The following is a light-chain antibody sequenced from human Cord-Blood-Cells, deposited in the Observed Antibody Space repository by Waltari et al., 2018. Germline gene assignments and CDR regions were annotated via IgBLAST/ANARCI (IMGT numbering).Light chain of an antibody. CDR2: WAS. V-gene: IGKV4-1*01. CDR1: QSVLYSSNNKNY. J-gene: IGKJ2*01. Sequence: DIVMTHSPDSLAVSLRERATTNCKSSQSVLYSSNNKNYLAWYQQKPGQPPKLLIYWASTRESGVPDRFSGSGSGTDFTLTISSLQAEDVAVYYCQQYYSTPYTFGQGTKLEIK. CDR3: QQYYSTPYT.